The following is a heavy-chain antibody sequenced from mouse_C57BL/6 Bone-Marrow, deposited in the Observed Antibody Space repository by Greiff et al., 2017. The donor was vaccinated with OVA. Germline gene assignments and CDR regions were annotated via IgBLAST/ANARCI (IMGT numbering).Heavy chain of an antibody. D-gene: IGHD2-1*01. V-gene: IGHV5-4*01. Sequence: EVQGVESGGGLVKPGGSLKLSCAASGFTFSSYAMSWVRQTPEKRLEWVATISDGGSYTYYPDNVKGRFTISRDNAKNNLYLQMSHLKSEDTAMYYCAREGKSYAMDYWGQGTSVTVSS. J-gene: IGHJ4*01. CDR3: AREGKSYAMDY. CDR2: ISDGGSYT. CDR1: GFTFSSYA.